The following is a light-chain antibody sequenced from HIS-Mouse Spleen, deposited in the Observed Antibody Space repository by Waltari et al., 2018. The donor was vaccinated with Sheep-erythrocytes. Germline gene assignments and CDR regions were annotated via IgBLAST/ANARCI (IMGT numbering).Light chain of an antibody. V-gene: IGLV2-11*01. J-gene: IGLJ1*01. CDR2: DVS. CDR1: SSDVGGYNY. Sequence: QSALTQPRSVSGSPGQSVTISCTGTSSDVGGYNYVSWYQQHPGKAPKLMIYDVSKRPSGGPARFSGSESDNTSYMTISGLQAEDEADYYCCSYAGSYNHVFATGTKVTVL. CDR3: CSYAGSYNHV.